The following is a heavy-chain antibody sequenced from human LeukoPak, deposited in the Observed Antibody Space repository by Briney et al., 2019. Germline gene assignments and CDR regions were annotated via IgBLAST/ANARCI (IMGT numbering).Heavy chain of an antibody. CDR3: ARDRYYDFWSGYYPNWFDP. CDR1: GDSVSSNSAA. CDR2: TYYRSKWYN. D-gene: IGHD3-3*01. V-gene: IGHV6-1*01. J-gene: IGHJ5*02. Sequence: SQTLSLTCAISGDSVSSNSAAWNWIRQSPSRGLDWLGSTYYRSKWYNDYAVSVKSRITINPDTSKNQFSLQLNSVTPEDTAVYYCARDRYYDFWSGYYPNWFDPWGQGTLVTVSS.